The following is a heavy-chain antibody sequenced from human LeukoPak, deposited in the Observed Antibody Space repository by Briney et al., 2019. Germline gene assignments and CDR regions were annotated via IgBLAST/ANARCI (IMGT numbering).Heavy chain of an antibody. J-gene: IGHJ2*01. CDR3: AKDSSSSHPSWYFDL. V-gene: IGHV3-23*01. CDR2: ISDSGGST. Sequence: GGSLRLSCAASGITFSDYSMTWVRQAPGKGLEWVSVISDSGGSTYYSDSVKGRFTISRDNSKNTLYLQMNSLGAEDTAIYHCAKDSSSSHPSWYFDLWGRGTLVTVSS. CDR1: GITFSDYS. D-gene: IGHD6-6*01.